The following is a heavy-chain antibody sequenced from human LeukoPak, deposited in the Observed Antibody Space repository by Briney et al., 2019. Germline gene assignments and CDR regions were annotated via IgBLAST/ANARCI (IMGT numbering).Heavy chain of an antibody. CDR3: AKFDGSGSYYPYYMDV. V-gene: IGHV3-23*01. D-gene: IGHD3-10*01. Sequence: GGSLRLSCAASGFTFSSYSMNWVRQAPGKGLEWVSGISGSGGSTYYADSVKGRFTISRDNSKNTLYLQMNSLRAEDTAVYYCAKFDGSGSYYPYYMDVWGKGTTVTVSS. CDR2: ISGSGGST. J-gene: IGHJ6*03. CDR1: GFTFSSYS.